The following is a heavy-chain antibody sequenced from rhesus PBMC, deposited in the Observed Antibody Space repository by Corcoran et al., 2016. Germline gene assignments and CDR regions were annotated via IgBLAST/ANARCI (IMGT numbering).Heavy chain of an antibody. V-gene: IGHV3-54*02. CDR1: GFTFSSYG. CDR3: AREPYWSEIDY. Sequence: EVQLVESGGGLVQPGGSLRLSCAASGFTFSSYGMHWVRQAPGKGLEWVAVISYDGSKKYYADSGKDRFTSSIDNSKNMLYLHMNNLKLEDTAVYYCAREPYWSEIDYWGQGVLVTVSS. D-gene: IGHD3-22*01. CDR2: ISYDGSKK. J-gene: IGHJ4*01.